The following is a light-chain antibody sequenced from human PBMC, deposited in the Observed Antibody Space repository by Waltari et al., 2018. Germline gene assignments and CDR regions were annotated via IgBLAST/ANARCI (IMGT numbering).Light chain of an antibody. J-gene: IGKJ1*01. CDR2: GAS. Sequence: DIQMTQSPSSLSASVGDRVTITCRASRSISGYLNWHQQKSGKAPDLLIFGASTLHSGVPSRFSGSGSGTDFTLTISSLQPDDFATYYCQQSYGIPWTFGEGTKVEIK. CDR3: QQSYGIPWT. V-gene: IGKV1-39*01. CDR1: RSISGY.